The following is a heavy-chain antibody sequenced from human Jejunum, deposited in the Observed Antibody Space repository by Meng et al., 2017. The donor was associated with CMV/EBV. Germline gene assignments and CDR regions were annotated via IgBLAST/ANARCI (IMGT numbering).Heavy chain of an antibody. CDR3: ARDYRRGDGSG. CDR1: GFPFRTYT. Sequence: AASGFPFRTYTMNWVRQAPGKGLEWVSSITSSGTFIYYADSAKGRFTISRDNAKNSLYLQMNSLRADDTAVYYCARDYRRGDGSGWGQGTLVTVSS. V-gene: IGHV3-21*01. CDR2: ITSSGTFI. D-gene: IGHD2-21*02. J-gene: IGHJ4*02.